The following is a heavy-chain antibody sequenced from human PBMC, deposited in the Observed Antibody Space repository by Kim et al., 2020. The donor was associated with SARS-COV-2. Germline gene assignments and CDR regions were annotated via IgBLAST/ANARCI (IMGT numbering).Heavy chain of an antibody. CDR3: TTDQIQLWFNWFDP. Sequence: GGSLRLSCAASGFTFSNAWMSWVRQAPGKGLEWVGRIKSKTDGGTTDYAAPVQGRFTISRDDSKNTLYLQMNSLKTEDTAVYYCTTDQIQLWFNWFDPWGQGTLVTVSS. D-gene: IGHD5-18*01. CDR1: GFTFSNAW. V-gene: IGHV3-15*01. J-gene: IGHJ5*02. CDR2: IKSKTDGGTT.